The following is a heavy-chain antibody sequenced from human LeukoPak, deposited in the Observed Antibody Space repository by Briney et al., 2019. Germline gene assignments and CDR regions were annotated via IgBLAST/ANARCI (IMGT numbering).Heavy chain of an antibody. V-gene: IGHV4-59*12. Sequence: SETLSLTCTVSGGSISSYYWSWIRQPPGKGLEWIGYIYHSGSTYYNPSLKSRVTISVDRSKNQLSLKLSSVTAADTAVYYCASRGRYSSYQGWGQGTLVTVSS. CDR2: IYHSGST. J-gene: IGHJ4*02. CDR3: ASRGRYSSYQG. CDR1: GGSISSYY. D-gene: IGHD5-18*01.